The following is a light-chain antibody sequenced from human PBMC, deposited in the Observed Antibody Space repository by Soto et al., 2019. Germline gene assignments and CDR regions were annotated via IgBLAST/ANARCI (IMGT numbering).Light chain of an antibody. CDR3: SSYTSTSTLVV. CDR1: SSDVGRYNY. Sequence: QSVLTQPASVSGSPGQSITISCTGTSSDVGRYNYVSWYQQHPGKAPKLMIYDVSNRPSGVSNRFSGSKSGNTASLIISGLQADDEAHYYCSSYTSTSTLVVFGGGTQLTVL. V-gene: IGLV2-14*03. CDR2: DVS. J-gene: IGLJ7*01.